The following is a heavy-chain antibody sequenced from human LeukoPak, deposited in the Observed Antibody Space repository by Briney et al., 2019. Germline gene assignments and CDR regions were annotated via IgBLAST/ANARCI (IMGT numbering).Heavy chain of an antibody. CDR1: GFTFSSYA. Sequence: PGGSLRLSCAASGFTFSSYAMSWVRQAPGKGLEWVSAISGSGGSTYYADSVKGRFTIFRDNSKNTLYLQMNSLRAEDTAVYYCARGLNPRYCSSTSCYDIFFWFDPWGQGTLVTVSS. D-gene: IGHD2-2*01. V-gene: IGHV3-23*01. CDR3: ARGLNPRYCSSTSCYDIFFWFDP. J-gene: IGHJ5*02. CDR2: ISGSGGST.